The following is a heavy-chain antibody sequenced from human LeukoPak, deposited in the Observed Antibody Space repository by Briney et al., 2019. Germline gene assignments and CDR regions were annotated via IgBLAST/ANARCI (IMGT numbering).Heavy chain of an antibody. CDR1: GFTFSSYA. Sequence: GGSLRLSCAASGFTFSSYAMHWVRQAPGKGLEWVAVISYDGSNIYYADSVKGRFTISRDNSKNTLYLQMNSLRAEDTAVYYCARDGDYAGYGDYFDYWGQGTLVTVSS. D-gene: IGHD4-17*01. V-gene: IGHV3-30*04. CDR3: ARDGDYAGYGDYFDY. CDR2: ISYDGSNI. J-gene: IGHJ4*02.